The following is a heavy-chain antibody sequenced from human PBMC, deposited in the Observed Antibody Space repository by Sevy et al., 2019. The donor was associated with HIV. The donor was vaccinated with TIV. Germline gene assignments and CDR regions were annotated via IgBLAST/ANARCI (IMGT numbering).Heavy chain of an antibody. V-gene: IGHV3-30*04. CDR1: GFTVSRYA. J-gene: IGHJ4*02. D-gene: IGHD2-15*01. CDR2: ISYDGSNK. Sequence: GGSLRLSCAASGFTVSRYAMHWVRQAPGKGLEWVAVISYDGSNKYYADSVKGRFTISRDNSKNTLYLQMNSLRAEDTAVYYCARSEIVNLDYWGQGTLVTVSS. CDR3: ARSEIVNLDY.